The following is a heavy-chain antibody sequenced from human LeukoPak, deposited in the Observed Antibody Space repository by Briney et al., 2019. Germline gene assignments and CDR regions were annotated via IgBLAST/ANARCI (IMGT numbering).Heavy chain of an antibody. V-gene: IGHV3-30*04. CDR1: GFTFSSYA. CDR2: ISYDGSNK. Sequence: GGSLRLSCAGSGFTFSSYAMHWVRQAPGKGLEWVAVISYDGSNKYYADSVRGRFTISRDNSKNTVYLQMNSLRVEDAAVYYCARAPVTSCRGAFCYPFDYRGRGTLVTVSS. D-gene: IGHD2-15*01. J-gene: IGHJ4*02. CDR3: ARAPVTSCRGAFCYPFDY.